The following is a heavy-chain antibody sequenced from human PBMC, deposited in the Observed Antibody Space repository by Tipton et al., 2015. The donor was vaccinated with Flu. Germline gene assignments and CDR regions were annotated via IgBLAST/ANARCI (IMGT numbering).Heavy chain of an antibody. V-gene: IGHV4-38-2*01. D-gene: IGHD3-10*01. CDR1: GYSISSGYY. CDR2: IYRSGTT. CDR3: ARLTYYYGSGTSDY. J-gene: IGHJ4*02. Sequence: TLSLTCAVSGYSISSGYYWGWSRQPPGKGLEWIGSIYRSGTTYYNPSLKRRVTISVDTSKTQFSLNLSSVTAAGTAVYYCARLTYYYGSGTSDYWGQGTLVTVSS.